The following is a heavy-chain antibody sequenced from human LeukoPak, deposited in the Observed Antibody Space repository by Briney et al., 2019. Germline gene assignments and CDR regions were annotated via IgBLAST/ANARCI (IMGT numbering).Heavy chain of an antibody. D-gene: IGHD3-10*01. CDR1: GFTFSDYY. CDR2: ISSSGSTI. Sequence: GGSLRLSCAASGFTFSDYYMSWIRQAPGKGLEWVSYISSSGSTIYYADSVKGRFTISRDNAKSSLFLQMNSLRAEDTAVYYCARDPEVYGSGGNWFDPWGQGTLVTVSS. CDR3: ARDPEVYGSGGNWFDP. J-gene: IGHJ5*02. V-gene: IGHV3-11*01.